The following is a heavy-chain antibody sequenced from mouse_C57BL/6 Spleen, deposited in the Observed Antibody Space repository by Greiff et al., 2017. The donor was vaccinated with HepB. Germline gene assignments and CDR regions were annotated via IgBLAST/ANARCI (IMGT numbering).Heavy chain of an antibody. CDR2: INPNNGGT. CDR3: AREGYGNSFDY. V-gene: IGHV1-26*01. Sequence: VQLQQSGPELVKPGASVKISCKASGYTFTDYYMNWVKQSHGKSLEWIGDINPNNGGTSYNQKFKGKATLTVDKSSSTAYMELRSLTSEDSAVYYCAREGYGNSFDYWGQGTTLTVSS. J-gene: IGHJ2*01. D-gene: IGHD2-1*01. CDR1: GYTFTDYY.